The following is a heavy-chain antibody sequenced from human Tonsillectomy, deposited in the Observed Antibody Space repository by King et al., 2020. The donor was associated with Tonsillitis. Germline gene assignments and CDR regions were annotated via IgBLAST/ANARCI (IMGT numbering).Heavy chain of an antibody. Sequence: VQLVESGGGVVQPGRSLRISCAASGFTFSSYGMHWVRQAPGKGLEWVAVIWYDGSNKYYADSVKGRFTISRDNSKNTLYLQMNSLRAEDTAVYYCARDYDKGGFDIWGQGTMVTVSS. CDR1: GFTFSSYG. D-gene: IGHD3-22*01. CDR3: ARDYDKGGFDI. J-gene: IGHJ3*02. V-gene: IGHV3-33*01. CDR2: IWYDGSNK.